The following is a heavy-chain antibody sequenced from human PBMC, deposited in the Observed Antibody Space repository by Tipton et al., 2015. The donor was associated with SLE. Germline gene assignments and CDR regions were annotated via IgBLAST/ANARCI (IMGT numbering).Heavy chain of an antibody. CDR2: NYYSGST. V-gene: IGHV4-61*01. J-gene: IGHJ5*02. CDR3: ARDGPRWFDP. CDR1: GYSISSGYY. Sequence: TLSLTCTVSGYSISSGYYWSWIRQPPGKGLEWIGYNYYSGSTNYNPSLKSRVTISVDTSKNQFSLKLSSVTAADTAVYYCARDGPRWFDPWGQGTLVTVSS.